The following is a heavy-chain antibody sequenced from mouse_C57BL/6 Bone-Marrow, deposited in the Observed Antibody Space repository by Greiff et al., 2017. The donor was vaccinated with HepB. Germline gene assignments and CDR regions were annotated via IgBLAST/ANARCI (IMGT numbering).Heavy chain of an antibody. CDR2: IDPENGDT. Sequence: VQLQQSGAELVRPGVSVMLSCTASGFNIKDDYMHWVKQRPEQGLEWIGWIDPENGDTEYASKFQGKATITADTSSNTAYLQLSSLTSEDTAVYYCTPNWGAYWGQGTLVTVSA. D-gene: IGHD4-1*02. V-gene: IGHV14-4*01. CDR1: GFNIKDDY. CDR3: TPNWGAY. J-gene: IGHJ3*01.